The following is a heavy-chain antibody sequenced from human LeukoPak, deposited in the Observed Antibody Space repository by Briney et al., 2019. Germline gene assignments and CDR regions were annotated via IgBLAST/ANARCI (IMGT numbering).Heavy chain of an antibody. V-gene: IGHV2-5*02. CDR3: AHRTDLYSSSWYWGY. CDR2: IYWDDDK. J-gene: IGHJ4*02. Sequence: SGPTLVKPTQTLTLTCTFSGFSLTTRGVGVGWIRQPPGKAPEWLALIYWDDDKRYSPSLKSRLTITKDTSKNQVVLTMTNMDPVDTATYYCAHRTDLYSSSWYWGYWGQGTLVTVSS. CDR1: GFSLTTRGVG. D-gene: IGHD6-13*01.